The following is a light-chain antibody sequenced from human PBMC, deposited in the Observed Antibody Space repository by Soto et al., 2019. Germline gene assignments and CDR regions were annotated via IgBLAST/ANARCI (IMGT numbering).Light chain of an antibody. J-gene: IGLJ1*01. V-gene: IGLV2-11*01. CDR1: SSDVGVYKY. Sequence: QSALIQPRSVSGSPGQSVTISCTGTSSDVGVYKYVSWYRQHPGKAPKLMIYDVITRPSGVPDRFSGSKSGNTASLTISGLQAEDEADYYCCSYAGDYNFVFGSGTKLTDL. CDR3: CSYAGDYNFV. CDR2: DVI.